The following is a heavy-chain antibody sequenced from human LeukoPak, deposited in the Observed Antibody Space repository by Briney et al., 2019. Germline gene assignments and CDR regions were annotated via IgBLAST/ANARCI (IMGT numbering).Heavy chain of an antibody. CDR1: GYTFTSYG. Sequence: GASVKVSCKASGYTFTSYGISWVRQAPGQGLEWMGWISAYNGNTNYAQKLQGRVTMTTDTSTSTAYMELRSLRSDDTAVYYCARDREYSSSLSAFDIWGQGTMVTVSS. CDR2: ISAYNGNT. J-gene: IGHJ3*02. CDR3: ARDREYSSSLSAFDI. V-gene: IGHV1-18*01. D-gene: IGHD6-6*01.